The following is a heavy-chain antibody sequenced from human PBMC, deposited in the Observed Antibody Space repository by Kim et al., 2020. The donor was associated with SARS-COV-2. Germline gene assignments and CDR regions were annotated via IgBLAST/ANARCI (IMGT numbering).Heavy chain of an antibody. D-gene: IGHD3-16*02. CDR3: ARAGMITFGGVIVPPNWYFDL. Sequence: SETLSLTCAVYGGSFSGYYWSWIRQPPGKGLEWIGEINHSGSTNYNPSLKSRVTISVDTSKNQFSLKLSSVTAADTAVYYCARAGMITFGGVIVPPNWYFDLWGRGTLVTVSS. CDR1: GGSFSGYY. CDR2: INHSGST. V-gene: IGHV4-34*01. J-gene: IGHJ2*01.